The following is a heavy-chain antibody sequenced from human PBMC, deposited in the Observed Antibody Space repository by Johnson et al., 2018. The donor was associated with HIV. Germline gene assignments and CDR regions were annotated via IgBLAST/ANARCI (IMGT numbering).Heavy chain of an antibody. D-gene: IGHD1-14*01. CDR2: IGTAGDT. V-gene: IGHV3-13*01. CDR3: ASAGKTVTFDI. Sequence: VQLVESGGGLIQPGGSLRLSCAASGFTVSSNYMSWVRQAPGKGLEWVSAIGTAGDTYYPGSVKGRFTISRENAKNSLYLQMNSLRAEDTAVYYCASAGKTVTFDIWGQGTMVTVSS. J-gene: IGHJ3*02. CDR1: GFTVSSNY.